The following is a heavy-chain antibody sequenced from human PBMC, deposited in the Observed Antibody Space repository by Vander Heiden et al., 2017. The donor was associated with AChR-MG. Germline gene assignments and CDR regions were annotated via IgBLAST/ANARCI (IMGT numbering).Heavy chain of an antibody. CDR2: IYWDDDK. D-gene: IGHD2-15*01. Sequence: QITLKESGPTLVKPTQTLTLTCTFSGFSLSTSGVGVGWIRQPPGKALEWLALIYWDDDKRYSPSLKSRLTITKDTSKNQVVLTMTNMDPVDTATYYCAHRRSRVAYYYYGMDVWGQGTTVTVSS. J-gene: IGHJ6*02. V-gene: IGHV2-5*02. CDR3: AHRRSRVAYYYYGMDV. CDR1: GFSLSTSGVG.